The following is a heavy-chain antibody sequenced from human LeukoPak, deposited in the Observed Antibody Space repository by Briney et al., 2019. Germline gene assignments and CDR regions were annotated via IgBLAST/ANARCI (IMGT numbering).Heavy chain of an antibody. CDR3: ARGPSVVVSRRWYY. CDR2: IIPILGIA. CDR1: GGTFSSYA. D-gene: IGHD2-15*01. J-gene: IGHJ4*02. Sequence: GASVKVSCKASGGTFSSYAIGWVRQAPGQGLEWMGRIIPILGIANYAQKFQGRVTITADKSTSTAYMELSSLRSEDTAVYYCARGPSVVVSRRWYYWGQGTLVTVSS. V-gene: IGHV1-69*04.